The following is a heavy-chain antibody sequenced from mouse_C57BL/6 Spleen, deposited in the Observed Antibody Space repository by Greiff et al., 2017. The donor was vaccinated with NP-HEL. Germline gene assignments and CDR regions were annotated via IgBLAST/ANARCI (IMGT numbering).Heavy chain of an antibody. CDR2: IYPSDSET. V-gene: IGHV1-61*01. D-gene: IGHD1-1*02. J-gene: IGHJ2*01. CDR1: GYTFTSYW. CDR3: ARQPYGLFDY. Sequence: QVQLQQPGAELVRPGSSVKLSCKASGYTFTSYWMDWVKQRPGQGLEWIGNIYPSDSETHYNQKFKDKATLTVDQSSSTAYMQLNSLTSEDSAVYYCARQPYGLFDYWGQGTTLTVSS.